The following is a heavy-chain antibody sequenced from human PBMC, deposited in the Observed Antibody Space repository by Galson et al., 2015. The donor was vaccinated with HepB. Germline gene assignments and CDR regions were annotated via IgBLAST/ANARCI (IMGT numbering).Heavy chain of an antibody. J-gene: IGHJ4*02. CDR3: AKYAVGGGGRSW. CDR2: TYDSEDT. V-gene: IGHV4-59*08. Sequence: ETLSLTCTVSGGSINYYYHWSRIRPLPGKGLEWIGHTYDSEDTRYNPSLESLASISVDTSKKQFSLRLTSVTAADTAVYYCAKYAVGGGGRSWWGQGTLVTVSS. CDR1: GGSINYYYH. D-gene: IGHD2-15*01.